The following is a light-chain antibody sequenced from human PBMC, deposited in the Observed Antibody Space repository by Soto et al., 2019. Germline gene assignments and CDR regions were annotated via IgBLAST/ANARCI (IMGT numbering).Light chain of an antibody. CDR3: QQLQRTPFT. V-gene: IGKV1-9*01. CDR1: QDISRY. Sequence: QLTQSPSSLSASVGDRVTITCRACQDISRYLAWYQQRAGKAPKLLIYGASTLQSGVPSRFSGSGSGTEFTLTISSLQPEDFATYHCQQLQRTPFTFGPGTTVDV. J-gene: IGKJ3*01. CDR2: GAS.